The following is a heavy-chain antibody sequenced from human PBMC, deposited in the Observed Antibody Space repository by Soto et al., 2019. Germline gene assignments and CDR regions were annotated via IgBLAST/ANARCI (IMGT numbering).Heavy chain of an antibody. CDR1: GGSITNNNYY. CDR3: ARGPTSDKVDY. Sequence: SETLSLTCTVSGGSITNNNYYWSWIRQPPGKGLEWIGHMYNSGTTYSNPSLKGRVTISGGTSKNQFSLNLSSVTAADTAVYYCARGPTSDKVDYWGQGTLVTVSS. J-gene: IGHJ4*02. V-gene: IGHV4-30-4*01. CDR2: MYNSGTT.